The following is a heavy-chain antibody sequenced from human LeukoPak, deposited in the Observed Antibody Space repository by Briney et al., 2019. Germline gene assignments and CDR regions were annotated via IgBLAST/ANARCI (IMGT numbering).Heavy chain of an antibody. D-gene: IGHD3-22*01. CDR1: GFTFSNYW. CDR3: ARDLGQYYDTSDNWFDP. Sequence: GGSLRLSCAASGFTFSNYWMHWVRQAPGKGLVWVSRINSDGINTSYADSVKGRFTISRDNAKNTLNLQMNSLRAEDTAVYYCARDLGQYYDTSDNWFDPWAREPWSPSPQ. J-gene: IGHJ5*02. V-gene: IGHV3-74*01. CDR2: INSDGINT.